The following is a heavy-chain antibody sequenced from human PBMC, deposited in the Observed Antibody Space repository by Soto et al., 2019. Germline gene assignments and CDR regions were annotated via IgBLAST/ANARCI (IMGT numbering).Heavy chain of an antibody. J-gene: IGHJ6*02. CDR2: IIPIFGTA. D-gene: IGHD2-2*01. Sequence: ASVKVSCKASGGTFSSYAISWVRQAPGQGLEWVGGIIPIFGTANYAQKFQGRVTITADESTSTAYMELSSLRSEDTAVYYCARKGYCISTSCYETPYYYYYYGMDFWGQGTTVTVAS. CDR3: ARKGYCISTSCYETPYYYYYYGMDF. CDR1: GGTFSSYA. V-gene: IGHV1-69*13.